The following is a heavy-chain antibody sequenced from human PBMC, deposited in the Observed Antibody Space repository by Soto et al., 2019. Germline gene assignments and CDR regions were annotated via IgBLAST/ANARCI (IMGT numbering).Heavy chain of an antibody. V-gene: IGHV3-30*18. CDR1: GVTCSSYG. D-gene: IGHD3-16*02. CDR3: AKDLTIYDYVWGSYRLFAPGFDY. Sequence: VGSLRLSCAASGVTCSSYGMHLVRQAPGKGLEWVAVISYDGSNKYYADSVKGRFTISRDNSKNTLYLQMNSLRAEDTAVYYCAKDLTIYDYVWGSYRLFAPGFDYWGQGTLVTVSS. CDR2: ISYDGSNK. J-gene: IGHJ4*02.